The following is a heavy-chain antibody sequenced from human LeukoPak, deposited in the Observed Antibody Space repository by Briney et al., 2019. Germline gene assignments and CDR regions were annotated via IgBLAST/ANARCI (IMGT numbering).Heavy chain of an antibody. CDR2: IYYTGST. D-gene: IGHD3-3*01. CDR3: ARATIFGIGNNWFDP. CDR1: SGSISGSSSY. Sequence: SETLSLTCIVSSGSISGSSSYWGWIRQPPGEGLEWIASIYYTGSTYYNPSLQSRVTISVDTSKNQFSLKLTSLTAADTAVYYCARATIFGIGNNWFDPWGQGTLVTVSS. J-gene: IGHJ5*02. V-gene: IGHV4-39*01.